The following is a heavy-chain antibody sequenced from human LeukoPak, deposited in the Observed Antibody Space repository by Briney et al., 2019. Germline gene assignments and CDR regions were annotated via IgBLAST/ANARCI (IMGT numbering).Heavy chain of an antibody. Sequence: GASVKVSCKASGYTFTGYYMHWVRQAPGQGLEWMGWVNPNSGGTNYAQKFQGRVTMTRDTSISTAYMELSRLRSDDTAVYYCARRGKYSRWWSQGLRHNWFDPWGQGTLVTVSS. D-gene: IGHD2-15*01. J-gene: IGHJ5*02. V-gene: IGHV1-2*02. CDR3: ARRGKYSRWWSQGLRHNWFDP. CDR1: GYTFTGYY. CDR2: VNPNSGGT.